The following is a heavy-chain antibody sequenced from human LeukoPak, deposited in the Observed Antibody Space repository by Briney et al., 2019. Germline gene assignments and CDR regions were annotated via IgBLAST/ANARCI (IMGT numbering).Heavy chain of an antibody. V-gene: IGHV3-30*02. J-gene: IGHJ4*02. CDR2: IRYDGSNK. CDR3: ARGPYYYFDY. D-gene: IGHD2-21*01. CDR1: GFTFSSSG. Sequence: PGGSLRLSCAASGFTFSSSGMHWVRQAPGKGLEWVAFIRYDGSNKYYADSVKGRFTISRDNSKNTLYLQMNSLRAEDTAVYSCARGPYYYFDYWGQGTLVTVSS.